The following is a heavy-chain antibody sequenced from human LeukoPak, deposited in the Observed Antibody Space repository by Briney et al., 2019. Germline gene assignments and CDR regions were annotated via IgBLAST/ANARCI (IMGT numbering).Heavy chain of an antibody. D-gene: IGHD3-10*01. J-gene: IGHJ4*02. CDR3: ARDLMYYYGSGSSHCFDY. V-gene: IGHV3-20*04. Sequence: GGSLRLSCAASGFTFDDYGMSWVRQAPGKGLEWVPGINWNGGSTGYADSVKGRFTISRDNAKNSLYLQMNSLRAEDTALYYCARDLMYYYGSGSSHCFDYWGQGTLVTVSS. CDR2: INWNGGST. CDR1: GFTFDDYG.